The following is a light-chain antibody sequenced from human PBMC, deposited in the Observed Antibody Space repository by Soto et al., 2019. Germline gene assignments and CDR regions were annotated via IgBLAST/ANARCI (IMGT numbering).Light chain of an antibody. CDR1: KSIDSW. CDR2: GAS. Sequence: DIQMTQSPGSVSVSLGDRVTIPCRANKSIDSWLAWYQQKTRQAPKLLMYGASTLESGVPSRFSGSSSGTDFTLTISSLEPEDFAAYYCQQAKDFPLTFGGGTKVEIK. V-gene: IGKV1-12*01. J-gene: IGKJ4*01. CDR3: QQAKDFPLT.